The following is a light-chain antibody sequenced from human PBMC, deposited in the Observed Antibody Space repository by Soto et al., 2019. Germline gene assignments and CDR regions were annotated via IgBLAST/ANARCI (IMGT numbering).Light chain of an antibody. Sequence: EIVLTQSPATLSLSPGDTGTLSCRASQSVISNSLVWYQQKPGQVPRLLIYGASNRATGIPDRFSGSGSGTDFTLTISRLEPEDFAVYFCQQYATSPWTFGQGTKVDIK. CDR2: GAS. J-gene: IGKJ1*01. V-gene: IGKV3-20*01. CDR3: QQYATSPWT. CDR1: QSVISNS.